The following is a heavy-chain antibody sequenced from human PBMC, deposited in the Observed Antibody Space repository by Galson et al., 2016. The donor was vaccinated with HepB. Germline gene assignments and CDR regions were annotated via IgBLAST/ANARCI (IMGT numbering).Heavy chain of an antibody. CDR2: IESDESST. Sequence: SLRLSCAASGFTFSSYWMHWVRKAPGKGLVWVSRIESDESSTSYADSVKGRFTISRDNAKNTLYLQMFSLRAEDTGVYYCVREAPWSYLFKYWGQGTLVTVSS. J-gene: IGHJ4*02. D-gene: IGHD1-26*01. CDR3: VREAPWSYLFKY. CDR1: GFTFSSYW. V-gene: IGHV3-74*01.